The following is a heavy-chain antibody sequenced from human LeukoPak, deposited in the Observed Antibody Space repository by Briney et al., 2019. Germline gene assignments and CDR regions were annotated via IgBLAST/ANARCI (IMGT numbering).Heavy chain of an antibody. CDR3: ARALAPKYSYDSSGYYLY. D-gene: IGHD3-22*01. CDR1: GYTFTSYG. Sequence: ASVKVSCKASGYTFTSYGISWVRQAPGQGLEWMGWISAYNGNTNYAQKLQGRVTMATDTSTSTAYMELRSLRSDDTAVYYCARALAPKYSYDSSGYYLYWGQGTLVTVSS. V-gene: IGHV1-18*01. CDR2: ISAYNGNT. J-gene: IGHJ4*02.